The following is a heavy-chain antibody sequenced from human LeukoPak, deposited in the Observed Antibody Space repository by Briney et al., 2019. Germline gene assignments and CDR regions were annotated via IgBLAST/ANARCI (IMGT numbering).Heavy chain of an antibody. CDR1: GYSFTSYW. CDR3: ARLVGYYDSSGYSPYYGMDV. V-gene: IGHV5-51*01. J-gene: IGHJ6*02. Sequence: GESLKISCKGSGYSFTSYWIGWVRQMPGKGLEWMGIIYTGDSDTRYSPSFQGQVTISADKSISTAYLQWSSLKASDTAMYYCARLVGYYDSSGYSPYYGMDVWGQGTTVTVSS. D-gene: IGHD3-22*01. CDR2: IYTGDSDT.